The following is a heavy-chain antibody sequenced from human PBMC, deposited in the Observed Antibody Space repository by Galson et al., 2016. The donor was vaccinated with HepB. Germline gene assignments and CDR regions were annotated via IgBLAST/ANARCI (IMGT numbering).Heavy chain of an antibody. CDR2: ISGSGATI. J-gene: IGHJ1*01. D-gene: IGHD3-16*02. Sequence: SLRLSCAASGFTFDSYSFDWVRQTPGKGLEWLASISGSGATIHYADSVRGRFTVSRENAQNSVFLQMDSLRAEDTATYYCAREWGSRGRYLYFQHWGQGTPITVS. CDR1: GFTFDSYS. CDR3: AREWGSRGRYLYFQH. V-gene: IGHV3-48*03.